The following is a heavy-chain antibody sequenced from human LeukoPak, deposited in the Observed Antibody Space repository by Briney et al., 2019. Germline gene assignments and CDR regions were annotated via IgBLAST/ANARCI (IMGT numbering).Heavy chain of an antibody. J-gene: IGHJ4*02. CDR1: GFTFSSYS. D-gene: IGHD6-19*01. CDR2: INPSSSDK. CDR3: ARAAYSSGPDY. V-gene: IGHV3-48*01. Sequence: GGSLRLSCAASGFTFSSYSMNWVRQAPGKGLEWVSYINPSSSDKYYTDSVKGRFTISRDNAKNSLFLQLHGLRAEDTAVYYCARAAYSSGPDYWGQGTLVTVSS.